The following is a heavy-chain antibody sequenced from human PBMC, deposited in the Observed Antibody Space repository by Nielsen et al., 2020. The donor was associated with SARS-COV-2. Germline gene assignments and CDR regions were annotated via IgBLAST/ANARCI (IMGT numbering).Heavy chain of an antibody. Sequence: ASVKVSCKVSGYTLTELSMHWVRQAPGKGLEWMGGLDPEDGETIYAQKFQGRVTMTEDTSTDTAYMELSSLRSEDTAVYYCARNRAGYEGYYDFWSGYSPAYYGMDVWGQGTTVTVSS. CDR3: ARNRAGYEGYYDFWSGYSPAYYGMDV. CDR2: LDPEDGET. V-gene: IGHV1-24*01. J-gene: IGHJ6*02. D-gene: IGHD3-3*01. CDR1: GYTLTELS.